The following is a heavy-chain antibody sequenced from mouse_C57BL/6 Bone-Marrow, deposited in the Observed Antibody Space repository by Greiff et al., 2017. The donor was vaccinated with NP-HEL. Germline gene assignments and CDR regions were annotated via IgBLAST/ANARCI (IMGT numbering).Heavy chain of an antibody. Sequence: EVQLQQSGAELVRPGASVKLSCTASGFNIKDDYMHWVKPRPDQGLEWIGWIDPENGDTEYASKFQGKATITADTSSNTAYLQLSSLTSEDTAVYYCTFNWDEYFDVWGTGTTVTVSS. V-gene: IGHV14-4*01. CDR2: IDPENGDT. CDR1: GFNIKDDY. J-gene: IGHJ1*03. D-gene: IGHD4-1*01. CDR3: TFNWDEYFDV.